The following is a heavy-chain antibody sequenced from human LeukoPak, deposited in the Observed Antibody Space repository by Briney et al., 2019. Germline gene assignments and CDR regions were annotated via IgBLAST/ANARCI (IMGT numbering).Heavy chain of an antibody. Sequence: SETLSLTCTVSGASIISSTYYWGWIRQPPGKGLEWIGSIYNSGSTYYNPSLKSRVTISVDTSKIHFSLKLSSVTAADTAVYYCARHGYDSGGYYLGGVDYWGQGTLVTVSS. CDR2: IYNSGST. CDR1: GASIISSTYY. D-gene: IGHD3-22*01. CDR3: ARHGYDSGGYYLGGVDY. J-gene: IGHJ4*02. V-gene: IGHV4-39*01.